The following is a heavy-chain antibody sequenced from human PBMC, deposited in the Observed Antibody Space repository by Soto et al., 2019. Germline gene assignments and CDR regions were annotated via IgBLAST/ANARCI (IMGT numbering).Heavy chain of an antibody. D-gene: IGHD2-15*01. CDR2: IYSGTT. V-gene: IGHV4-30-2*01. Sequence: SETLSLTCTVSGGSIISGGYSFIWIRQPPGNGLELIGYIYSGTTHYNPSLESRVTIAMDRSKNQVSLSLKSVTAADTAVYYCAREDSGAFFDFWGQGTLVTVSS. CDR3: AREDSGAFFDF. CDR1: GGSIISGGYS. J-gene: IGHJ4*02.